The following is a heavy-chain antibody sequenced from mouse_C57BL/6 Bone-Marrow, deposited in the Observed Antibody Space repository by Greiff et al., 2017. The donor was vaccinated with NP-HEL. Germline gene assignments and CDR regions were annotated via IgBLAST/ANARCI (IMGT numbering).Heavy chain of an antibody. V-gene: IGHV1-5*01. CDR2: IYPGNSDT. J-gene: IGHJ4*01. Sequence: VQLKQSGTVLARPGASVKMSCKTSGYTFTSYWMHWVKQRPGQGLEWIGAIYPGNSDTSYNQKVKGKATLTAVTSASTAYMELSSLTNEDSAVYYCTRDGFYAMDYWGQGTSVTVSS. CDR3: TRDGFYAMDY. D-gene: IGHD2-3*01. CDR1: GYTFTSYW.